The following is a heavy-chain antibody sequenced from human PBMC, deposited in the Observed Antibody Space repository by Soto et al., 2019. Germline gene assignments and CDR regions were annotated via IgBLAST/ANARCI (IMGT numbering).Heavy chain of an antibody. CDR2: ISSYTGNTYYQHTANT. CDR1: GYNFTNYH. CDR3: ARDYSGHGMDV. V-gene: IGHV1-18*04. D-gene: IGHD1-26*01. J-gene: IGHJ6*02. Sequence: ASVKVSCKASGYNFTNYHIHWVRQAPGQGLEWMGWISSYTGNTYYQHTANTEYAQKFQGRVSLTTDTFTTTAYMELRGLRSDDTALYYCARDYSGHGMDVWGQGTTVTVSS.